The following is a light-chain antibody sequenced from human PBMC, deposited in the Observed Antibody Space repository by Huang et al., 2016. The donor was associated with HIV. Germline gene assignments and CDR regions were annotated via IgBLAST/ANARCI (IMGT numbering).Light chain of an antibody. J-gene: IGKJ3*01. CDR3: QQYNNWPIT. CDR2: GAS. V-gene: IGKV3-15*01. Sequence: EIVMTQSPATLSVSPGERATLSCRASQSVSSNLAWYQPKPGQAPSLLIYGASTRATGIPARCSGSGSGTEFTLTISSLQSEDFVVYYCQQYNNWPITFGPGTKVDIK. CDR1: QSVSSN.